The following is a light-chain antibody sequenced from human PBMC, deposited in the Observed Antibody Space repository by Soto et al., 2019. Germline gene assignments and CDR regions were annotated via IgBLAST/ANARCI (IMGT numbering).Light chain of an antibody. V-gene: IGKV3-11*01. CDR3: QQRSNWPPIT. CDR2: DAS. J-gene: IGKJ5*01. Sequence: EIVLTQSPATLSLSPGERATLSCRASQSVSSYLAWYQQKPGQAPRLLIYDASNRATGIPARFSGSGSGTDITLTISSLEPADFAVYHCQQRSNWPPITFGQGTRLEIK. CDR1: QSVSSY.